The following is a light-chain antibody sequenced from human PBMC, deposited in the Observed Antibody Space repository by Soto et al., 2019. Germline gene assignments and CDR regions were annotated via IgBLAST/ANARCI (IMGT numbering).Light chain of an antibody. CDR2: KAS. Sequence: DIKMKQSPSTLSASKGDRVTITCRASQSISSWLAWYQQKPGKAPKLLIYKASSLESGVPSRFSGSGSGTEFTLTISSLQPDDFATYYCQQYNSYSRTFGQGTMVDIK. J-gene: IGKJ1*01. V-gene: IGKV1-5*03. CDR1: QSISSW. CDR3: QQYNSYSRT.